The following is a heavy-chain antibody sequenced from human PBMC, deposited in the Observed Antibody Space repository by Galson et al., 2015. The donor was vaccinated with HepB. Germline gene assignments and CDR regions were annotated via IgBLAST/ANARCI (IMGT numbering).Heavy chain of an antibody. D-gene: IGHD4-17*01. CDR2: IWYDGSNE. CDR3: ARDRVYYGDTGPFDY. V-gene: IGHV3-33*01. Sequence: SLRLSCAASGFTFNAYAMHWVRQAPGKGLEWVAVIWYDGSNEKYADSVRGRFTISRDNSKNTLYLQMNTLRAEDTAVYYCARDRVYYGDTGPFDYWGQGTLVTVSP. J-gene: IGHJ4*02. CDR1: GFTFNAYA.